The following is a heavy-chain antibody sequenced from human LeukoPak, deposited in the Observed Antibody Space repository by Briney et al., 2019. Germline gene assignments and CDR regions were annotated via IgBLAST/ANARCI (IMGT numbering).Heavy chain of an antibody. D-gene: IGHD2-15*01. CDR1: GGSISSYY. J-gene: IGHJ3*02. Sequence: SETLSLTCTVSGGSISSYYWSWVRQPPGKGLEWIGYIYYSGSTNYNPSLKSRVTISVDTSKNQFSPKLSSVTAADTAVYYCARVSGYCSGGSCPDDAFDTWGQGTMVTVSS. CDR2: IYYSGST. V-gene: IGHV4-59*01. CDR3: ARVSGYCSGGSCPDDAFDT.